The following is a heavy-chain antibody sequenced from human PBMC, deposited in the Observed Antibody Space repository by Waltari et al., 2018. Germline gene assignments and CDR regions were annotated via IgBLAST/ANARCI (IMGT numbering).Heavy chain of an antibody. CDR1: GYSISSGSY. Sequence: QVQLQESGPGLVKPSETLSLTCSVSGYSISSGSYWVWIRQPPGKGLEWIGSIYHSGSTYYNPSLKSRVTISVDTSTDTAYMELSSLRSEDTAVYYCATGPPLSPFDLWGRGTLVTVSS. CDR2: IYHSGST. J-gene: IGHJ2*01. CDR3: ATGPPLSPFDL. V-gene: IGHV4-38-2*02.